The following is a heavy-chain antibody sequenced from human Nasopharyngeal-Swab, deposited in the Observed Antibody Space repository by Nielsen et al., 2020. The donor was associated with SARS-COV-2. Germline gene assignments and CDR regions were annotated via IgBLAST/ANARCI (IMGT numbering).Heavy chain of an antibody. Sequence: SETLSLTCAVYGPSFSGYYWTWIRQPPGKGLEWIGAINHSGSTNYNPSLKSRVTISVDTSKNQFSLKLTSVTAADTAVYYCARDHYYDSSGYYPFHKRYYYGMDVWGQGTTVTVSS. D-gene: IGHD3-22*01. CDR2: INHSGST. CDR3: ARDHYYDSSGYYPFHKRYYYGMDV. V-gene: IGHV4-34*01. CDR1: GPSFSGYY. J-gene: IGHJ6*02.